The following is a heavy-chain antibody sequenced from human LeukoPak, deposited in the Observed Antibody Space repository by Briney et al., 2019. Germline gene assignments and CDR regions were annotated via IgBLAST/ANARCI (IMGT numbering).Heavy chain of an antibody. CDR2: IYYSGST. CDR1: GGSISSGDYY. J-gene: IGHJ5*02. CDR3: ARALYYGSGSYSMVDP. V-gene: IGHV4-30-4*01. D-gene: IGHD3-10*01. Sequence: SETLSLTCTVSGGSISSGDYYWSWIRQPPGKGLEWIGYIYYSGSTYYNPSLKSRVTISVDTSKSQFSLKLSSVTAADTAVYYCARALYYGSGSYSMVDPWGQGTLVTVSS.